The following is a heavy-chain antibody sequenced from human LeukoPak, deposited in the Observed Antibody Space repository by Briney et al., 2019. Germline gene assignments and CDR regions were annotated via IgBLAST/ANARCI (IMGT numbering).Heavy chain of an antibody. Sequence: GGSLRLSCAASGFTFSSYGMHWVRQAPGKGLEWVAVIWYDGSNKYYADSVKGRFTISRDNSKNTLYLQMNSLRAEDTAVYYCASQVGSNLEWSGYWGQGTLVTVSS. D-gene: IGHD3-3*01. V-gene: IGHV3-33*01. J-gene: IGHJ4*02. CDR3: ASQVGSNLEWSGY. CDR1: GFTFSSYG. CDR2: IWYDGSNK.